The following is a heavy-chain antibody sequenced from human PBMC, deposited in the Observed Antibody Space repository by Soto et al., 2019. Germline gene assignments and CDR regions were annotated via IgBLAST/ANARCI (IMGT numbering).Heavy chain of an antibody. CDR3: ARDGFLDLYNWFDP. D-gene: IGHD3-3*01. J-gene: IGHJ5*02. Sequence: ASVKVSCKASGYTFNSYGISWVRQAPGQGLEWMGWISAYNGNTNYAQKLQGRVTMTTDTSTSTAYMELRSLRSDDTAVYYCARDGFLDLYNWFDPWGQGTLVTVSS. V-gene: IGHV1-18*01. CDR2: ISAYNGNT. CDR1: GYTFNSYG.